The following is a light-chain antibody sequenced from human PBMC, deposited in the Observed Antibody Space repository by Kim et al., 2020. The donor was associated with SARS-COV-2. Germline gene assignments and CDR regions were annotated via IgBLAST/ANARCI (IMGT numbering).Light chain of an antibody. CDR2: GVS. CDR1: ESVSGNH. V-gene: IGKV3-20*01. Sequence: PGERATLSCRATESVSGNHLAWYQQKPDQAPRLLIYGVSRRATGIADRFSGSGSATDFTLTISRLEPEDFAVYYCQQYGDSPRWTFGQGTKVDIK. J-gene: IGKJ1*01. CDR3: QQYGDSPRWT.